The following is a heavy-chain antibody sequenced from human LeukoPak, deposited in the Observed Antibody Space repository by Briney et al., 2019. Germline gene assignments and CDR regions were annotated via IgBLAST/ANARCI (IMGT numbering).Heavy chain of an antibody. CDR3: ATSNLYDYVWGSYRPFDY. D-gene: IGHD3-16*02. J-gene: IGHJ4*02. CDR2: FDPEDGET. V-gene: IGHV1-24*01. Sequence: ASVKVSCKVSGYTLTELSMHWVRQAPGKGLEWMGGFDPEDGETIYAQKFQGRVTMTEDTSTDTAYMELSSLRSEDTAVYYCATSNLYDYVWGSYRPFDYWGQGALVTVSS. CDR1: GYTLTELS.